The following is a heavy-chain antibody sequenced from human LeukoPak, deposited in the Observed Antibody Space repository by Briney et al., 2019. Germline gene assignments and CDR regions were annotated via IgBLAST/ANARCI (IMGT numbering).Heavy chain of an antibody. J-gene: IGHJ4*02. Sequence: SGGSLRLPCAASGFTFSDYGMHWVRQATGKGLEWVSAIGTAGDTYYTGSVKGRFTISRENAKNSLYLQMNSLRAGDTAVYYCARVAKERVGGVYYFDYWGQGTLVTVSS. V-gene: IGHV3-13*01. D-gene: IGHD1-1*01. CDR3: ARVAKERVGGVYYFDY. CDR1: GFTFSDYG. CDR2: IGTAGDT.